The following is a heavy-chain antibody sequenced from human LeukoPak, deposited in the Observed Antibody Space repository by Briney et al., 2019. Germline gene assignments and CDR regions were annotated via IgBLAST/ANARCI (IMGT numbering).Heavy chain of an antibody. Sequence: PSETLSLTCAVYGGSFSGYYWSWIRQPPGKGLEWIGEINHSGSTNYNPSLKSRVTISVDTSKNQFSLKLSSVTAADTAVYYCARSGLYDYVWGSYRRTWDYWGQGTLVTVSS. CDR2: INHSGST. J-gene: IGHJ4*02. CDR3: ARSGLYDYVWGSYRRTWDY. D-gene: IGHD3-16*02. V-gene: IGHV4-34*01. CDR1: GGSFSGYY.